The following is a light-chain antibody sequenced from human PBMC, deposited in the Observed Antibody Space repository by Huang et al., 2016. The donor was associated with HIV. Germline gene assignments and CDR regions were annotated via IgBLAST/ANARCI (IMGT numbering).Light chain of an antibody. Sequence: DIQTTQSPSSLSASVKDRVTITCQASHDISTYLNWYQQKPGKAPKLLIYDASNLETGVPSRFSGSGSGTHFTLTINGLQPEDFATYYCQQHGDFPITFGQGTRLDIK. CDR1: HDISTY. J-gene: IGKJ5*01. CDR2: DAS. CDR3: QQHGDFPIT. V-gene: IGKV1-33*01.